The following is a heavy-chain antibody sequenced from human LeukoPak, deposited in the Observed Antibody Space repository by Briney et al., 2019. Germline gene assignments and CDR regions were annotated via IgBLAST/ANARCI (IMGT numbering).Heavy chain of an antibody. CDR2: ISYDGSNK. J-gene: IGHJ4*02. D-gene: IGHD6-19*01. CDR1: GFTFSSYD. V-gene: IGHV3-30*18. CDR3: VKDRHYSSSIMGI. Sequence: GGSLRLSCAASGFTFSSYDMHWVRQAPGKGLEWVAVISYDGSNKYYADSVKGRVTISRDNSKNTLYLQMNSLRAEDTAMYYCVKDRHYSSSIMGIWGQGTLDTVSS.